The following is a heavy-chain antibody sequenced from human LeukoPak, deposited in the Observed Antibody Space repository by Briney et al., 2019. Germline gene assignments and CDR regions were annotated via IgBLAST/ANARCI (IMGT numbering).Heavy chain of an antibody. CDR2: IYYSGST. CDR3: ARDKPDSSGYPMDAFDI. Sequence: SETLSLTCTVSGGSISSYYWSWIRQPPGKGLEWIGYIYYSGSTNYNPSLKSRVTISVDTSKNQFSLKLSSVTAADTAVYYCARDKPDSSGYPMDAFDIWGQGTMVTVS. CDR1: GGSISSYY. D-gene: IGHD3-22*01. J-gene: IGHJ3*02. V-gene: IGHV4-59*01.